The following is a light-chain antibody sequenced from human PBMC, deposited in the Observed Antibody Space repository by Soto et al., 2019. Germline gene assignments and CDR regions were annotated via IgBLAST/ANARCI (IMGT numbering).Light chain of an antibody. Sequence: EIVMTQSPATLSFSPGERATLSCRASQSVDNYLVWYQQKPGQAPRLLIYATSSRATGIPDRFSGSGSGTDFSLTISRLEPEDFAVYYCQQYGSSPITFGQGTKVDIK. V-gene: IGKV3-20*01. CDR2: ATS. J-gene: IGKJ1*01. CDR1: QSVDNY. CDR3: QQYGSSPIT.